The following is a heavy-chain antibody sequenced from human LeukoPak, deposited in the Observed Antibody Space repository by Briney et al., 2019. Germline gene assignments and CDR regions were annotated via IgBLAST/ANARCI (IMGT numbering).Heavy chain of an antibody. V-gene: IGHV1-2*02. J-gene: IGHJ5*02. CDR2: INPNSGGT. CDR3: ARVPGGWSSDWFDP. CDR1: GYTFTSYG. Sequence: ASVKVSCKASGYTFTSYGISWVRQAPGQGLEWMGWINPNSGGTNYAQKFQGRVTMTRDTSISTAYMELSRLRSDDTAVYYCARVPGGWSSDWFDPWGQGTLVTVSS. D-gene: IGHD2-15*01.